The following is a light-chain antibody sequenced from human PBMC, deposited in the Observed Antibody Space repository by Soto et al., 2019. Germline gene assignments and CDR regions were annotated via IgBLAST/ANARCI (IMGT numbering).Light chain of an antibody. CDR2: KAS. CDR3: QQSNSYSYT. Sequence: DIQMTQSPSTLSASVGDRVTITCRASQSISMWLAWFQQRPGKAPKLLIYKASNLESGVPSRFSGSGSGTEFTLTISSLQPDDFATYYCQQSNSYSYTFGQGTKVDIK. J-gene: IGKJ2*01. CDR1: QSISMW. V-gene: IGKV1-5*03.